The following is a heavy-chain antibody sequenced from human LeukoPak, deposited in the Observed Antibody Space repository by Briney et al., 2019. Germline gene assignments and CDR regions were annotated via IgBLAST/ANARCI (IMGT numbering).Heavy chain of an antibody. CDR2: FDPEDGET. V-gene: IGHV1-24*01. CDR1: GYTLTELS. D-gene: IGHD1-26*01. J-gene: IGHJ4*02. Sequence: AAVKVSFTGSGYTLTELSMHWVRQAPGKGLEWMGGFDPEDGETINAQKFQGRVTMTEDTSTDTAYMELSSLRSEDTAVYYCATAKPYSGSYYFDYWGQGTLVTVSS. CDR3: ATAKPYSGSYYFDY.